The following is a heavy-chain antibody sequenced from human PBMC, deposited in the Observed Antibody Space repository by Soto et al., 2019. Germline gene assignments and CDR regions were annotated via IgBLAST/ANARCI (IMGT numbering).Heavy chain of an antibody. CDR1: GGSISSCGYY. CDR3: ARASQSTVTIFDY. V-gene: IGHV4-31*03. Sequence: QVQLQESGPGLVKPSQTLSLTCTVSGGSISSCGYYWSWIRQHPGKGLEWIGYIYYSGSTYYNPYLKSRVTISVDTSKNQFSLKLSSVTAADTAVYYCARASQSTVTIFDYWGQGTLVTVSS. J-gene: IGHJ4*02. CDR2: IYYSGST. D-gene: IGHD4-17*01.